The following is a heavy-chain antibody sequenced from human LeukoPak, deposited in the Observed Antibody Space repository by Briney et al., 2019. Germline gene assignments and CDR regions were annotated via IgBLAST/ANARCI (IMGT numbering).Heavy chain of an antibody. D-gene: IGHD3-9*01. CDR3: AKDFGIYDTLTGYYNTPFAY. CDR2: ISGSCGST. J-gene: IGHJ4*02. Sequence: WGSLRLSCAASGFTFSSYAMSWVRQAPGKGLEWVSAISGSCGSTYYADSVNGRFTTSRDNSKNTLYLQKNSLRAEDSAVDCCAKDFGIYDTLTGYYNTPFAYWGQRTLVTLSS. CDR1: GFTFSSYA. V-gene: IGHV3-23*01.